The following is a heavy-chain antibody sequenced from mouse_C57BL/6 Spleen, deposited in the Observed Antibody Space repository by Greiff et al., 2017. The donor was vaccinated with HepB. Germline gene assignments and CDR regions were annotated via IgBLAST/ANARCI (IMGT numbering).Heavy chain of an antibody. CDR1: GFTFSSYA. D-gene: IGHD2-3*01. CDR3: TRDLYLYDAQGFAY. Sequence: DVQLVESGEGLVKPGGSLKLSCAASGFTFSSYAMSWVRQTPEKRLEWVAYISSGGDYIYYADTVKGRFTISRDNARNTLYLQMSSLKSEDTAMYYCTRDLYLYDAQGFAYWGQGTLVTVSA. CDR2: ISSGGDYI. V-gene: IGHV5-9-1*02. J-gene: IGHJ3*01.